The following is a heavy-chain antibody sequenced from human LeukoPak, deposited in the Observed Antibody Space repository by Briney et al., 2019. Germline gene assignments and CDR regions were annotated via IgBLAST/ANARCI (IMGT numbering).Heavy chain of an antibody. Sequence: GGSLRPSCAVSGSTLADYGMISVRQEPGKGMGWVSVIYMGGRTYYADSEKGQFTISRDNSKNTLYLQMNNLRAEDTAVYYCARGVAVAGTEEFFDYWGQGTLVTVSS. J-gene: IGHJ4*02. CDR1: GSTLADYG. D-gene: IGHD6-19*01. V-gene: IGHV3-53*01. CDR3: ARGVAVAGTEEFFDY. CDR2: IYMGGRT.